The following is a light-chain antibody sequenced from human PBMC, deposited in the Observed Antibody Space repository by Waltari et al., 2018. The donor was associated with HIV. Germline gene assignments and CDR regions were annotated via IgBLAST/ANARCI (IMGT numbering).Light chain of an antibody. V-gene: IGLV2-14*01. J-gene: IGLJ3*02. CDR2: DDH. Sequence: QSGLTQPASVSGSLGQSITISCFASSADFSLHNHVSWYQHHPDKAPQLVIYDDHIRPSEIPFRFSASKSGNTASLTISGLQGDDEADDYCSSYMNSGTLVFGGGTKVTVL. CDR1: SADFSLHNH. CDR3: SSYMNSGTLV.